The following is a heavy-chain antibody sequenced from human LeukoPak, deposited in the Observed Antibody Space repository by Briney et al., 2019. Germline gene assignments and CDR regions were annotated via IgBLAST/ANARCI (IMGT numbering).Heavy chain of an antibody. J-gene: IGHJ5*02. D-gene: IGHD2-2*01. V-gene: IGHV1-69*13. CDR2: IIPIFGTA. CDR1: GGTFSSYA. CDR3: ARVSVVVPAAMSWFDP. Sequence: SVTVSCTASGGTFSSYAIGWVRQAPGQGLEWMGGIIPIFGTANYAQKFQGRVTITADESTSTAYMELSSLRSEDTAVYYCARVSVVVPAAMSWFDPWGQGTLVTVSS.